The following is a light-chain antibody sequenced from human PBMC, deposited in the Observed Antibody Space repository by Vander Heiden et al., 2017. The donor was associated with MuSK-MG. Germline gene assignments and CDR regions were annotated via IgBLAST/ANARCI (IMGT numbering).Light chain of an antibody. J-gene: IGKJ1*01. V-gene: IGKV1-5*03. CDR3: QQYDSYVWT. CDR2: EAS. Sequence: DIQMTQSPSTLSASVGDRVTITCRASQSISYWLAWYQQKPGKAPKLLIYEASSLESGVPSRFSGSGSGTEFTLTISSLQPDDFATYYCQQYDSYVWTFGQGTNVEIK. CDR1: QSISYW.